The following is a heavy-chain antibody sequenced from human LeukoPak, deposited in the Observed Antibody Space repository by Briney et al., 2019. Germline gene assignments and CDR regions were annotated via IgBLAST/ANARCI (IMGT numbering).Heavy chain of an antibody. J-gene: IGHJ6*03. Sequence: GGSLRLSCAASGFTFSSYGMHWVRQAPGKGLEWVAVIWYDGSNKYYADSVKGRFTISRDNSKNTLYLQMNSLRAEDTAVYYCARDSSGYSYGYNYYYYMDVWGKGTTVTVSS. CDR3: ARDSSGYSYGYNYYYYMDV. D-gene: IGHD5-18*01. CDR1: GFTFSSYG. V-gene: IGHV3-33*01. CDR2: IWYDGSNK.